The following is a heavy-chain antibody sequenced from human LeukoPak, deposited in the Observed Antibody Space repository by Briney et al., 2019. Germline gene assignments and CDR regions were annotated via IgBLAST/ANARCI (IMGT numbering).Heavy chain of an antibody. CDR1: GFTFSNYA. J-gene: IGHJ4*02. CDR2: ISYDGSNK. V-gene: IGHV3-30-3*01. Sequence: GGSLRLSCAASGFTFSNYAMHWVRQAPGKGLEWVAVISYDGSNKYYADSVKGRFTISRDNSKNTLYLQMNSLRAEGTAVYYCATHFVQVFDYWGQGTLVTVSS. CDR3: ATHFVQVFDY.